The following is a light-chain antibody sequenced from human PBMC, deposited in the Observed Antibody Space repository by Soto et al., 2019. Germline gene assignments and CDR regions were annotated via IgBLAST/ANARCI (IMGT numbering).Light chain of an antibody. J-gene: IGKJ5*01. Sequence: EILMTQSPSTLSLSPVETATLSCTAIQSVSTSFLAWYQQKPGQAPRLLIYGGFSRATGIPDRFSGSGSGTDFTLTISRLEPEDFAVYYCQQYGNSIPITFGQGTRLEI. CDR3: QQYGNSIPIT. V-gene: IGKV3-20*01. CDR1: QSVSTSF. CDR2: GGF.